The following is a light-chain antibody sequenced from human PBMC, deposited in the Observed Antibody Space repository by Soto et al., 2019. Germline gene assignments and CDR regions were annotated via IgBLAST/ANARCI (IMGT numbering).Light chain of an antibody. CDR3: RSYTSSSTWA. CDR2: EVS. V-gene: IGLV2-14*01. CDR1: SSDVGVYNY. J-gene: IGLJ3*02. Sequence: QSALTQPASFSGSPGQSITISCTGTSSDVGVYNYVSWYQQQPGKAPKLMIYEVSNRPSGVSNRFSGSKSGNTASLTISWLQSEGEADYYCRSYTSSSTWAFVGGTKLTVL.